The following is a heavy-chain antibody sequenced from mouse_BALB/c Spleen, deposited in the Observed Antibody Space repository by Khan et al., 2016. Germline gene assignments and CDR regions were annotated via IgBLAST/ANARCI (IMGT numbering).Heavy chain of an antibody. V-gene: IGHV7-3*02. Sequence: EVELVESGGGLVQPGGSLRLSCATSGFTFTDYYMSWVRQPPGKALEWLGFIRNKANGYTTEYSASVKGRFTISRDNSQSILYLQMNTLRAEDSATYYCARARGGLLFDYWGQGTTLTVSS. CDR3: ARARGGLLFDY. CDR1: GFTFTDYY. J-gene: IGHJ2*01. D-gene: IGHD1-1*01. CDR2: IRNKANGYTT.